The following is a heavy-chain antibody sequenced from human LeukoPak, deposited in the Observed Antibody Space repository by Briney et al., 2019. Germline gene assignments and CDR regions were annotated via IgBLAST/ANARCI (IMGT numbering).Heavy chain of an antibody. Sequence: GGSLRLSCAASKFTFSTFSMSWVRQAPGKGLEWVSSISGSGGYTYYADSVKGRFTISRDNSKNTLFLQMNSLRAEDTAVYYCAGGGLGEAYYYYYYMDVWGKGTTVTVSS. CDR3: AGGGLGEAYYYYYYMDV. CDR2: ISGSGGYT. J-gene: IGHJ6*03. V-gene: IGHV3-23*01. D-gene: IGHD3-10*01. CDR1: KFTFSTFS.